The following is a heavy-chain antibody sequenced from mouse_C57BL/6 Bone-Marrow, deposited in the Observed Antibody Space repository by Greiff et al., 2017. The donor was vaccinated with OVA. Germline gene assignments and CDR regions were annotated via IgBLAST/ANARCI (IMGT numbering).Heavy chain of an antibody. V-gene: IGHV1-18*01. CDR3: ARSLGGNCWYFDV. CDR2: INPNNGGT. D-gene: IGHD2-1*01. Sequence: EVQLQQSGPELVKPGASVKIPCKASGYTFTDYNMDWVKQSHGKSLEWIGDINPNNGGTIYNQKFKGKATLTVDKSSSTAYMELRSLTSEDTAVYYCARSLGGNCWYFDVWGTGTTVTVSS. J-gene: IGHJ1*03. CDR1: GYTFTDYN.